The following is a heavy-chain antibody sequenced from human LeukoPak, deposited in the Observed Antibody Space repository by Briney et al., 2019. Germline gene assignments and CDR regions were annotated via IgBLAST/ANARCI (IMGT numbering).Heavy chain of an antibody. V-gene: IGHV3-11*01. J-gene: IGHJ4*02. CDR3: ARSNDILTGYYPFDS. D-gene: IGHD3-9*01. Sequence: GGSLRLSCAASGFTFSDYYMSWIRQAPGKGLEWVSYISSSGSTIYYADSVKGRLTISRDNAKNSLYLQMNSLRAEDTAVYYCARSNDILTGYYPFDSWGQGTLVTVSS. CDR2: ISSSGSTI. CDR1: GFTFSDYY.